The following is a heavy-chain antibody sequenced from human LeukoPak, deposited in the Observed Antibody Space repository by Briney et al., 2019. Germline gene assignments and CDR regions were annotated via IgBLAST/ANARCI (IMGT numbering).Heavy chain of an antibody. V-gene: IGHV1-2*02. CDR3: ASTSCEPVTAIQTASTCSYYYYYMDV. CDR2: INPNSGGT. CDR1: GYTFTGYY. Sequence: ASVKVSCKASGYTFTGYYMHWVRQAPGQGLEWMGWINPNSGGTNYAQKFQGRVTMTRDTSISTAYMELSSLRSEDTAVYYCASTSCEPVTAIQTASTCSYYYYYMDVWGKGTTVTVSS. D-gene: IGHD2-21*02. J-gene: IGHJ6*03.